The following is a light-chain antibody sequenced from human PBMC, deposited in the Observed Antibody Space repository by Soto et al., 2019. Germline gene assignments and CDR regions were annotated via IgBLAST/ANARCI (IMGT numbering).Light chain of an antibody. CDR1: QSVGSS. CDR2: AAS. J-gene: IGKJ2*01. V-gene: IGKV3-11*01. Sequence: ETLLTQSPATLSLSPGEGATLSCRASQSVGSSSAWYQQKPGLAPRLLIYAASIRATGIPARFSGSGSGTDFTLTISSLEPEDFAIYYCQQRSNWPGAFGQGTKLEIK. CDR3: QQRSNWPGA.